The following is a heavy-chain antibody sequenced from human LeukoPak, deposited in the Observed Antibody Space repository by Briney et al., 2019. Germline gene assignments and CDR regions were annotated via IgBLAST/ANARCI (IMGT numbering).Heavy chain of an antibody. J-gene: IGHJ4*02. Sequence: NPSETLSLTCAVYGGSFSGYYWSWIRQPPGKGLEWIGEINRSGSTNYNPSLKSRVTISVDTSRNQFSLKLSSVTAADTAVYYCARPHWGYCSSTSCFQRDDYWGQGTLVTVSS. CDR3: ARPHWGYCSSTSCFQRDDY. CDR2: INRSGST. D-gene: IGHD2-2*01. V-gene: IGHV4-34*01. CDR1: GGSFSGYY.